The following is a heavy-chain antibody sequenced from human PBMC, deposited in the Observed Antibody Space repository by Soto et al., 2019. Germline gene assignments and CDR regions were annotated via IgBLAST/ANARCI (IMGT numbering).Heavy chain of an antibody. V-gene: IGHV2-5*02. D-gene: IGHD3-3*01. CDR2: IYWDDDK. Sequence: SGPTLVKPTQTLTLTCTFSGFSLSTSGVGVGWIRQPPGKALEWLALIYWDDDKRYSPSLKSRLTITKDTSKNQVVLTMTNMDPVDTATYYCAHLRFLEWLLYEGVRRPNWFDPWGQGTLVTVSS. J-gene: IGHJ5*02. CDR1: GFSLSTSGVG. CDR3: AHLRFLEWLLYEGVRRPNWFDP.